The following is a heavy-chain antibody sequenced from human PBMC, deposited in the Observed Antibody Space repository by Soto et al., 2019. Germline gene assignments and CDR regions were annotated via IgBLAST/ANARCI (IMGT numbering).Heavy chain of an antibody. CDR3: ARGGGPYVWFNEF. V-gene: IGHV1-69*13. J-gene: IGHJ4*02. CDR1: GGLFSSFA. Sequence: SVEVSFKASGGLFSSFAISWVRQAPGQGLEWMGGIIPVFGTTNYAQKFQGRVTITADESTNTAYMELSSLTSDDKAMYYCARGGGPYVWFNEFWGQGTQVTVYS. D-gene: IGHD3-16*01. CDR2: IIPVFGTT.